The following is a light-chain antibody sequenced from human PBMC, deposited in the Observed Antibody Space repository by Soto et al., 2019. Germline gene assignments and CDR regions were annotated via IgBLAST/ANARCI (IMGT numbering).Light chain of an antibody. CDR1: QSVSSSY. Sequence: EIVLTQSPGTLSLSPGERATLSCRASQSVSSSYLAWYQQKPGQAPRLIIYGASSRATGIPDRFSGSGSGTDFSLTISRLEPEDFAVYYCQQYDSSHSYTFGQGTKLEIK. CDR3: QQYDSSHSYT. CDR2: GAS. J-gene: IGKJ2*01. V-gene: IGKV3-20*01.